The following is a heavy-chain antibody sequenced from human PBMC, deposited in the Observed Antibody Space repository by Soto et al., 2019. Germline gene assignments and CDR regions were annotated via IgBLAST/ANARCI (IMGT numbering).Heavy chain of an antibody. V-gene: IGHV1-18*01. D-gene: IGHD5-12*01. CDR1: GYTFTNYG. CDR2: ISAYNGNT. CDR3: AISNYCCSDSPATHITASYYYGMDV. J-gene: IGHJ6*02. Sequence: ASVKVSCKASGYTFTNYGLTWVRQAPGQGPEWVGWISAYNGNTHYAQKLQGRVAMTTDTSTSTAYMELRSLSSDDTAVYYCAISNYCCSDSPATHITASYYYGMDVWGQGTTVTVSS.